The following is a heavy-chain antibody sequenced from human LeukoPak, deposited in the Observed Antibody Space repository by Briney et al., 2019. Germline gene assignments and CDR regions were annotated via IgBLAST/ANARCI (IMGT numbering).Heavy chain of an antibody. D-gene: IGHD3-22*01. V-gene: IGHV4-30-2*01. CDR2: IWLGGGT. J-gene: IGHJ4*02. Sequence: SETLSLTCTVYGASISDDDYYWTWIRQPPGEGLEWIGYIWLGGGTNYNPSLKSRVTISVDRSENQFSLNLSSVTAADTAVYYCARVPSYYYARSGYDCDFWGQGTLVTVSS. CDR1: GASISDDDYY. CDR3: ARVPSYYYARSGYDCDF.